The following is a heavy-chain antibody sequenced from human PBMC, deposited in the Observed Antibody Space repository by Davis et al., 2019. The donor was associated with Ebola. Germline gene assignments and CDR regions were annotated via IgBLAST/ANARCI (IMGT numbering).Heavy chain of an antibody. CDR2: IYYSGIT. J-gene: IGHJ6*04. V-gene: IGHV4-39*07. Sequence: MPSETLSLTCTVSGGSIISSSSYWGWIRQPPRKGLEWIGSIYYSGITYYNLSLKSRVTISVDTSKNQFSLKLSSVTAADTAVYYCARDRTGDYVLRYGMDLWGKGTTVTVSS. D-gene: IGHD4-17*01. CDR1: GGSIISSSSY. CDR3: ARDRTGDYVLRYGMDL.